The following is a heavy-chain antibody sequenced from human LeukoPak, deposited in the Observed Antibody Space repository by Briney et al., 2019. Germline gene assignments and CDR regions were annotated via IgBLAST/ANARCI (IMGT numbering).Heavy chain of an antibody. CDR2: FDPEDGET. Sequence: ASVKVSCKVSGYTLTELSMHWVRQAPGKGLEWMGGFDPEDGETIYAQKFQGRVTMTEDTSTDTAYMELSSLRSEDTAVYYCATAKDSSSWYSGWFDPWGQGTLVTVSS. V-gene: IGHV1-24*01. J-gene: IGHJ5*02. D-gene: IGHD6-13*01. CDR1: GYTLTELS. CDR3: ATAKDSSSWYSGWFDP.